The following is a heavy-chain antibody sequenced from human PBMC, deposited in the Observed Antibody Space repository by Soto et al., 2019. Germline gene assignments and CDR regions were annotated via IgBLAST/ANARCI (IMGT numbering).Heavy chain of an antibody. CDR1: GFTFSSYA. J-gene: IGHJ4*02. CDR2: ISYDGSNK. CDR3: ASCTVTTVTTYFDY. V-gene: IGHV3-30-3*01. Sequence: GGSLRLSCAASGFTFSSYAMHWVRQAPGKGLEWVAVISYDGSNKYYADSVKGRFTISRDNSKNTLYLQMNSLRAEDTAVYYCASCTVTTVTTYFDYWGQGTLVTVSS. D-gene: IGHD4-17*01.